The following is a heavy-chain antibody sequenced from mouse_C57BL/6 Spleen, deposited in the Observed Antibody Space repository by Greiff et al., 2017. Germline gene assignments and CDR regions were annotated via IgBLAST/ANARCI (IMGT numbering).Heavy chain of an antibody. Sequence: QVQLKQSGAELARPGASVKLSCKASGYTFTSYGISWVKQRTGQGLEWIGEIYPRSGNTYYNEKFKGKATLTADKSSSTAYMELRSLTSEDSAVYFCARWGGSNYAMDYWGQGTSVTVSS. D-gene: IGHD1-1*02. CDR3: ARWGGSNYAMDY. V-gene: IGHV1-81*01. CDR2: IYPRSGNT. CDR1: GYTFTSYG. J-gene: IGHJ4*01.